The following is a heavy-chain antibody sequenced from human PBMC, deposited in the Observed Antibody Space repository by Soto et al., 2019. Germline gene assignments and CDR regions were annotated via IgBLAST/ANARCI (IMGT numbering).Heavy chain of an antibody. CDR1: GFTFSSYA. CDR3: AKDHGYCTNGVCYTGNFDY. CDR2: ISGSGGST. Sequence: GGSLRLSCAASGFTFSSYAMSWVRQAPGKGLEWASAISGSGGSTYYADSVKGRFTISRDNSKNTLYLQMNSLRAEDTAVYYCAKDHGYCTNGVCYTGNFDYWGQGTLVTVSS. D-gene: IGHD2-8*01. V-gene: IGHV3-23*01. J-gene: IGHJ4*02.